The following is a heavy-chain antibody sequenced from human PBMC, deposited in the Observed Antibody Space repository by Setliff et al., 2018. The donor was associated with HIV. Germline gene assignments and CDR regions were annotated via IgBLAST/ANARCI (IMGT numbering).Heavy chain of an antibody. D-gene: IGHD1-20*01. CDR3: ARKSYNWNYVDY. CDR1: GYSFTSYW. Sequence: PGESLKISCKGSGYSFTSYWIGWVRQAPGQGLEWMGWINTNTGKPTYAQGFTGRFVFSLDTSVSTAYLQISNLKAEDTAIYYCARKSYNWNYVDYWGQGTLVTVSS. V-gene: IGHV7-4-1*02. J-gene: IGHJ4*02. CDR2: INTNTGKP.